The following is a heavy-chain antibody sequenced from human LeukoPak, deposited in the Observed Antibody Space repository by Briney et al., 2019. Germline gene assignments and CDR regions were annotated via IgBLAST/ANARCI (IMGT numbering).Heavy chain of an antibody. V-gene: IGHV5-51*01. CDR2: IYPGDSDT. CDR3: ARQDSSWYSWFDP. J-gene: IGHJ5*02. Sequence: GASLKTSCKRSGYSFPSYWIGWVRQMPGKGLEWMGIIYPGDSDTRYSPAFQGQVTISADKSISTAYLQWSSLKASDTAMYYCARQDSSWYSWFDPWGQGTLVTVSS. D-gene: IGHD6-13*01. CDR1: GYSFPSYW.